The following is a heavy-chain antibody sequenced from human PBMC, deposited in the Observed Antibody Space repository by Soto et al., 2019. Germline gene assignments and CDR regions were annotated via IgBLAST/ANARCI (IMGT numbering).Heavy chain of an antibody. V-gene: IGHV4-39*01. J-gene: IGHJ4*02. D-gene: IGHD2-15*01. CDR1: GFSITSSSYY. Sequence: PSETLSLTCPFSGFSITSSSYYWGWIRQPPGKGLEWIGSIYYSGSTYYNPSLKSRVTISVDTSKNQFSLKLTSVTAADTAVYYCARRIGLRSYFDYWGQGTLVTVSS. CDR3: ARRIGLRSYFDY. CDR2: IYYSGST.